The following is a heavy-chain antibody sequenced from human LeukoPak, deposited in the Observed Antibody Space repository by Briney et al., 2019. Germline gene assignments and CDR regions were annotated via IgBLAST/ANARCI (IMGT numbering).Heavy chain of an antibody. CDR1: GYTFTGYY. V-gene: IGHV1-2*02. J-gene: IGHJ4*02. Sequence: ASVKVSRKASGYTFTGYYMHWVRQAPGQGLEWMGWINPNSGGTNYAQKFQGRVTMTRDTSISTAYMELSRLRSDDTAVYYCARAIGDSWDIDYWGQGTLVTVSS. CDR3: ARAIGDSWDIDY. D-gene: IGHD2-15*01. CDR2: INPNSGGT.